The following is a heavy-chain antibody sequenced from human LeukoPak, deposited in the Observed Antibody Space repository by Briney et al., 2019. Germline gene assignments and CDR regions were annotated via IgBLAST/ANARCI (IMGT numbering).Heavy chain of an antibody. CDR1: GGSISSYY. J-gene: IGHJ6*02. D-gene: IGHD3-3*01. CDR3: ARRSGYYYSMDV. Sequence: SETPSLTCSVSGGSISSYYWTWIRQSPGKGLEWIGYIYYSGSTNYNPSLKSRATISVDTSKNQFSLKLSSVTAADTAVYYCARRSGYYYSMDVWGQGTTVTVSS. V-gene: IGHV4-59*01. CDR2: IYYSGST.